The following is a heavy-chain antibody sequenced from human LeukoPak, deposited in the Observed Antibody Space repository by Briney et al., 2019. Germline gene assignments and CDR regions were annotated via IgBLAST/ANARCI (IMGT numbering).Heavy chain of an antibody. V-gene: IGHV3-15*01. CDR3: AKWGAQSGSYRVVDC. CDR2: IKSNTDGGTT. Sequence: KPGGSLRLSCAASGFTFTNAWMTWVRQAPGKGLEWVGRIKSNTDGGTTDYAAPVKGRFTISRDDSKNTLNLQMNSLKTEDTAVYYCAKWGAQSGSYRVVDCWGRGTLVTVSS. D-gene: IGHD3-10*01. CDR1: GFTFTNAW. J-gene: IGHJ4*02.